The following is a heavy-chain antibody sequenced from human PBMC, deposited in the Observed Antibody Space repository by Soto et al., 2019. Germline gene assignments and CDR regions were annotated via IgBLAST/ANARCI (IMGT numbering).Heavy chain of an antibody. Sequence: EVQLVESGGGLVQPGGSLKLSCAASGFTFSGSAVHWVRQASGKGLEWVGRIRSKDNNYATAYAASVQGRFTIFRDDLNNTAYHQMNSLKTEDTAVYYCTNPQVYYGMDVWGQGTTVTVSS. CDR2: IRSKDNNYAT. CDR3: TNPQVYYGMDV. CDR1: GFTFSGSA. V-gene: IGHV3-73*02. J-gene: IGHJ6*02.